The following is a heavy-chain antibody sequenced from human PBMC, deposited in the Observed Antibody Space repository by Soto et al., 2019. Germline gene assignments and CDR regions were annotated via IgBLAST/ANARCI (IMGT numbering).Heavy chain of an antibody. CDR3: ARDQIPGPPDYCDY. CDR1: GFAFSSYA. V-gene: IGHV3-30-3*01. J-gene: IGHJ4*02. CDR2: ISYNGDTT. Sequence: QVQLVESGGDVVQPGRSLRLSCAASGFAFSSYAMHWVRQAPGKGLEWVAVISYNGDTTYYAESVKGRFTISRDNYKNMPVLQMDRLRAEDTAVYYWARDQIPGPPDYCDYWGQGTLVTVSS.